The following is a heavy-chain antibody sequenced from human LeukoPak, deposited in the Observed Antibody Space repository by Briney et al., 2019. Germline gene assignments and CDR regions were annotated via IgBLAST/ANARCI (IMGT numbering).Heavy chain of an antibody. D-gene: IGHD3-22*01. CDR3: ARDPYYYDSSGYYPRYFDY. J-gene: IGHJ4*02. CDR2: ISSSSSYI. Sequence: GGSLRLSCAASGFTFSSYSMNWVRQAPGKGLEWVSSISSSSSYIYYADSVKGRFTISRDNARNSLYLQMNSLRAEDTAVYYCARDPYYYDSSGYYPRYFDYWGQGTLVTVYS. V-gene: IGHV3-21*01. CDR1: GFTFSSYS.